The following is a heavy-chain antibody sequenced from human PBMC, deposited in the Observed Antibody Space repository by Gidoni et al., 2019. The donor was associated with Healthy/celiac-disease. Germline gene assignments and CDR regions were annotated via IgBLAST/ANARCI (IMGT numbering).Heavy chain of an antibody. J-gene: IGHJ6*02. CDR3: ARRLLYYDFWSGYYTGLGDYYYYGMDV. Sequence: EVQLVESGGGLVKPGGSLRLSCAASGFTFSSYSMNWVRQAPGKGLEWVSSISSSSSYIYYADSVKGRFTISRDNAKNSLYLQMNSLRAEDTAVYYCARRLLYYDFWSGYYTGLGDYYYYGMDVWGQGTTVTVSS. CDR1: GFTFSSYS. V-gene: IGHV3-21*01. D-gene: IGHD3-3*01. CDR2: ISSSSSYI.